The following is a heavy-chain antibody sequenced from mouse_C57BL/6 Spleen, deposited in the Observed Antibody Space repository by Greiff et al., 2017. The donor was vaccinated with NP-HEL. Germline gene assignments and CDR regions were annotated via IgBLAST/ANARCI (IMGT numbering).Heavy chain of an antibody. CDR2: IDPSDSYT. J-gene: IGHJ4*01. CDR1: GYTFTSYW. D-gene: IGHD2-2*01. Sequence: QVQLQQPGAELVKPGASVKLSCKASGYTFTSYWMQWVKQRPGQGLEWIGEIDPSDSYTNYNQNFKGKGTLTVDTASSTAYMQLSSLTSEDSAVYYCARTMVTTNYYAMDYWGQGTSVTVSS. V-gene: IGHV1-50*01. CDR3: ARTMVTTNYYAMDY.